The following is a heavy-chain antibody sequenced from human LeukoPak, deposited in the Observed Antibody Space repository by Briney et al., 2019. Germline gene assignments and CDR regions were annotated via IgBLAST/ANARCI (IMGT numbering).Heavy chain of an antibody. CDR1: GGSFSTYY. Sequence: SSETLSLTCTVSGGSFSTYYWSWIRQSAGKGLEWIGRIHGSGSTNYNPSLVSRVTMSVDTSKNQFSLKVSSVTVADTGVYYCARAPECSSGWLLDCWGQGSLVTVSS. CDR3: ARAPECSSGWLLDC. V-gene: IGHV4-4*07. CDR2: IHGSGST. D-gene: IGHD6-19*01. J-gene: IGHJ4*02.